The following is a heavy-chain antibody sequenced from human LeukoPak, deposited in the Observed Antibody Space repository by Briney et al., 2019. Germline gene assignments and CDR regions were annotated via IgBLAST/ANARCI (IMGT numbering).Heavy chain of an antibody. Sequence: ASVKVSCKASGYSFTSHYMHWVRQAPGQGLEWMGLINPSGSSTLYAQKFQGRVTMTRDTSISTAYMELSRLRSDDTAVYYCASELPAAGIGHAWFDPWGQGTLVTVSS. CDR1: GYSFTSHY. CDR2: INPSGSST. V-gene: IGHV1-46*01. D-gene: IGHD6-13*01. J-gene: IGHJ5*02. CDR3: ASELPAAGIGHAWFDP.